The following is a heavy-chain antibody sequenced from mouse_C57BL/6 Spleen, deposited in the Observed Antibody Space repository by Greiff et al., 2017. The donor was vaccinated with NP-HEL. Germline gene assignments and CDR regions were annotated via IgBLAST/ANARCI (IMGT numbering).Heavy chain of an antibody. CDR1: GFTFSDYG. V-gene: IGHV5-17*01. D-gene: IGHD4-1*01. Sequence: EVKLVESGGGLVKPGGSLKLSCAASGFTFSDYGMHWVRQAPEQGLEWVAYISSGSSTIYSADTVKGRFTISRDNAKNTLFLQMTSLRSEDTAMYYCARDRWDDWYFDVWGTGTTVTVSS. CDR3: ARDRWDDWYFDV. J-gene: IGHJ1*03. CDR2: ISSGSSTI.